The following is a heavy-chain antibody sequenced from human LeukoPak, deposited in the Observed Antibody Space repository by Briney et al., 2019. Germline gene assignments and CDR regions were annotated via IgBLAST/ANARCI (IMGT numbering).Heavy chain of an antibody. CDR3: ARDSHLDTAMALDY. V-gene: IGHV4-59*01. D-gene: IGHD5-18*01. Sequence: PSETLSLTCTVSGGSISSYYWSWIRQPPGKGLEWIGYIYYSGSTTYNPSLKSRVTMSVDTSKNQFSLNLSSVTAADTAFYYCARDSHLDTAMALDYWGPGTLVTVSS. J-gene: IGHJ4*02. CDR2: IYYSGST. CDR1: GGSISSYY.